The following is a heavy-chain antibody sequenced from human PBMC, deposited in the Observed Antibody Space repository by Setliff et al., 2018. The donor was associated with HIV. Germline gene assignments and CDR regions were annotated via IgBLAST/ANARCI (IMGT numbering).Heavy chain of an antibody. CDR2: IYYSGGT. CDR1: GGSISSHY. CDR3: ASHAPYTSSWNAAAFDI. J-gene: IGHJ3*02. V-gene: IGHV4-59*11. D-gene: IGHD6-13*01. Sequence: PSETLSLTCTVSGGSISSHYWSWIRQPPGKGLEWIGYIYYSGGTNYNPSLKSRVTISIDTSKNQFSLKLSSVTPADTAVYYCASHAPYTSSWNAAAFDIWGQGTMVTVSS.